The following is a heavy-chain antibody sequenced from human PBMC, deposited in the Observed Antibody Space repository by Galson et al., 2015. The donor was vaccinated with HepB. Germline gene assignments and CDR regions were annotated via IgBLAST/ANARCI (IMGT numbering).Heavy chain of an antibody. J-gene: IGHJ6*02. Sequence: DSVKGRFTISRDNDKNSLYLQMNSLRDEDTAVYYCARVGELLRRYGMDVWGQGTTVIVSS. V-gene: IGHV3-7*01. D-gene: IGHD1-26*01. CDR3: ARVGELLRRYGMDV.